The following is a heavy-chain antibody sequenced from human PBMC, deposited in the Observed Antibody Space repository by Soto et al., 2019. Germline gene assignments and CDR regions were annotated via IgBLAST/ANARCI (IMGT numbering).Heavy chain of an antibody. CDR3: ARVRDAHLVHYGLDV. J-gene: IGHJ6*02. D-gene: IGHD6-6*01. CDR2: LIPIYDAP. Sequence: QVQLVQSGAEVKNPGSSVKVSCKTSGFTFNVYGIHWVRQAPGQGLEWMGGLIPIYDAPNYAQKFQGRVSITVDKSTTTVDLERSRLRSEDTAVYFCARVRDAHLVHYGLDVWGQGTTVTVSS. CDR1: GFTFNVYG. V-gene: IGHV1-69*06.